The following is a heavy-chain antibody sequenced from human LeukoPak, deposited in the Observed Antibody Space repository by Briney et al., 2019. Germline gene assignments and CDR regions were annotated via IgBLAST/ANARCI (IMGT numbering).Heavy chain of an antibody. CDR1: GFTFNIYA. V-gene: IGHV3-23*01. CDR2: ISGSGGGT. J-gene: IGHJ4*02. CDR3: AKDLGRYRNNFFDY. D-gene: IGHD1-26*01. Sequence: PGGSLRLSCAASGFTFNIYAMNWVRQAPDKGLEWVSTISGSGGGTYYADSVKGRFTISRDDSKNTLYLQMNSLRADDTAVYYCAKDLGRYRNNFFDYWGQGNLVTVSS.